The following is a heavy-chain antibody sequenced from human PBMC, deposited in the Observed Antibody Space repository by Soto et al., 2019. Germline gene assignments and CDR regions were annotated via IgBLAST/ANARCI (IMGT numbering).Heavy chain of an antibody. CDR1: GYSFTIYW. D-gene: IGHD6-13*01. Sequence: GESLKISCDGSGYSFTIYWIGWVLQMPGKGLEWMGIIYPGDSDTRYSPSFQGQVTISADKSISTAYLQWSSLKASDTAMYYCARQPPYSSSWEVDVWGQGTTVTVSS. J-gene: IGHJ6*02. CDR3: ARQPPYSSSWEVDV. CDR2: IYPGDSDT. V-gene: IGHV5-51*01.